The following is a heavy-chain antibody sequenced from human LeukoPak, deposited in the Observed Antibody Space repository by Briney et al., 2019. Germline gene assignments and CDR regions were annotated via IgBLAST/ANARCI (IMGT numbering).Heavy chain of an antibody. Sequence: PGGSLRLSCAASGFTFSSYAMGWVRQAPGKGLEWVSAISGSGGSTYYADSVKGRFTISRDNSKNTLYLQLNSLRAEDTTVYYCAKGGKVRGVIVYYYGMDVWAKGPRSPSP. D-gene: IGHD3-10*01. CDR1: GFTFSSYA. J-gene: IGHJ6*02. V-gene: IGHV3-23*01. CDR3: AKGGKVRGVIVYYYGMDV. CDR2: ISGSGGST.